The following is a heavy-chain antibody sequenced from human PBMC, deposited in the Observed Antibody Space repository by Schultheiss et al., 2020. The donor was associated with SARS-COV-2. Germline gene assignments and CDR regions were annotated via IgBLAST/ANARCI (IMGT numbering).Heavy chain of an antibody. J-gene: IGHJ4*02. V-gene: IGHV4-59*08. Sequence: SETLSLTCTVSGGSISSYYWSWIRQSPGKGLEWIGYIYYSGSTNYNPSLKSRVTISVDTSKNQFSLKLSSVTAADTAVYYCARRTGAAVADSIDYWGQGTLVTVSS. D-gene: IGHD6-19*01. CDR3: ARRTGAAVADSIDY. CDR1: GGSISSYY. CDR2: IYYSGST.